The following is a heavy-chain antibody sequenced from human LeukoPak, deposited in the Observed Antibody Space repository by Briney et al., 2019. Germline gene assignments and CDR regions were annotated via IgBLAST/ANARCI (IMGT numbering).Heavy chain of an antibody. J-gene: IGHJ3*02. CDR3: AGGESYLSAFDI. CDR1: GFTFSSYG. D-gene: IGHD3-10*01. CDR2: ITASSSST. V-gene: IGHV3-23*01. Sequence: GASLRLSCAASGFTFSSYGMRWVRRAPGKGLEWVSHITASSSSTHCADSVQRCFTISRETSKITLSPKMNSLRPEHTSLYYCAGGESYLSAFDIWGQGTMVTVSS.